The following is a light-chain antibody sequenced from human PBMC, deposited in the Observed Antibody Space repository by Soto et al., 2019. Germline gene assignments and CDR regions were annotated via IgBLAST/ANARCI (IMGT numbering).Light chain of an antibody. V-gene: IGLV1-51*01. Sequence: QSVLTQPPSESAAPGQKVTISCSGSSSNIGRDFVSWFQQVPGAAPKLVIYDTDKRPSDIPDRFSGSKSGTSATLDITGLQTGDEADYYCATWDFTLNGGVFGGGIKLTVL. J-gene: IGLJ3*02. CDR3: ATWDFTLNGGV. CDR1: SSNIGRDF. CDR2: DTD.